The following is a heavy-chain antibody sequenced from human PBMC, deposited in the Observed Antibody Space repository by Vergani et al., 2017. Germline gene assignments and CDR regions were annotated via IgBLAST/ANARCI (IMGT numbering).Heavy chain of an antibody. D-gene: IGHD2-15*01. CDR2: IIPIFGTA. J-gene: IGHJ2*01. V-gene: IGHV1-69*13. CDR3: ARGPDRYFRGGSCFLYWYFDL. Sequence: QVQLVQSGAEVKKPGSSVKVSCKASGGTFRSYAISWVRQAPGQGLEWMGRIIPIFGTANYAQKFQGRVTITADESTSTAYMELSSLRSEDTAVYYCARGPDRYFRGGSCFLYWYFDLWGRGTLVTVSS. CDR1: GGTFRSYA.